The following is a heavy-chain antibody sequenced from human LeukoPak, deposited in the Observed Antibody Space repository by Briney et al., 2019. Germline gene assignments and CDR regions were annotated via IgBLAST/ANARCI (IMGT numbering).Heavy chain of an antibody. D-gene: IGHD2-2*01. Sequence: ASVKVSCKASGYTFTGYYMHWVRQAPGQGLEWMGWINPNSGGTNYAQRFQGRVTMTRDTSISTAYMELSRLRSDDTAVYYCARDRGYCSSTSCYVGYMDVWGKGTTVTVSS. CDR2: INPNSGGT. V-gene: IGHV1-2*02. J-gene: IGHJ6*03. CDR1: GYTFTGYY. CDR3: ARDRGYCSSTSCYVGYMDV.